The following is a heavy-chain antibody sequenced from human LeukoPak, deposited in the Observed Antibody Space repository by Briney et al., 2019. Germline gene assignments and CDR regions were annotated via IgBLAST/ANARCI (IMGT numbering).Heavy chain of an antibody. CDR3: ARVSCSGGSCFDY. CDR2: IYNDGSRT. V-gene: IGHV3-74*01. D-gene: IGHD2-15*01. J-gene: IGHJ4*02. CDR1: GFPFSSYW. Sequence: GGSLRLSCAASGFPFSSYWMHWVRQAPGKGLLWVSRIYNDGSRTTYADSVKGRFTISGDNAKNTLFLQMNSLTAEDTAMYYCARVSCSGGSCFDYWGQGTLVTVSS.